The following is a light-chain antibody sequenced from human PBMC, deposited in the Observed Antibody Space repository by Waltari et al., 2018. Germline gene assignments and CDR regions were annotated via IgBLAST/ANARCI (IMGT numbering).Light chain of an antibody. J-gene: IGLJ2*01. CDR1: LSHIGTHY. Sequence: QSVLTQPPSASGTPGQSVTISCSGSLSHIGTHYVYWYQQLPGTAPKLLIYLTHQRPSGVPDRFSASKSGTSASLAISGLRFEDEGDYYCATRDEGPTVVFGGGTKVTVL. V-gene: IGLV1-47*01. CDR2: LTH. CDR3: ATRDEGPTVV.